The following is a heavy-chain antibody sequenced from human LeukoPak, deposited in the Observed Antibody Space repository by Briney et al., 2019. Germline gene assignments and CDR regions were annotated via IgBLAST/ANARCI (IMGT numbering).Heavy chain of an antibody. CDR2: ISYDGSNK. V-gene: IGHV3-30-3*01. CDR1: GLTFSSYA. Sequence: PGGSLRLSCAASGLTFSSYAMHWVRQAPGKGLEWVAVISYDGSNKYYAGSVKGRFTISRDNSKNTLYLQMNSLRAEDTAVYYCARDFGYSGYDWGQGTLVTVSS. CDR3: ARDFGYSGYD. J-gene: IGHJ4*02. D-gene: IGHD5-12*01.